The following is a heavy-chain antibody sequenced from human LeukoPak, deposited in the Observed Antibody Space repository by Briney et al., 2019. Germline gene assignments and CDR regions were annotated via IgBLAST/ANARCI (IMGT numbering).Heavy chain of an antibody. CDR2: ASTTGTYR. J-gene: IGHJ3*02. Sequence: GGSLRLSXTASGFIFTSYSFNWVRQAPGKGLEWVSSASTTGTYRHYADSVKGRFTISRDNAKNSLYLQMNSLRVEDTAIYYCARVEGDVVPSYAFDIWGQGTMVTVSS. CDR3: ARVEGDVVPSYAFDI. V-gene: IGHV3-21*01. D-gene: IGHD2-2*01. CDR1: GFIFTSYS.